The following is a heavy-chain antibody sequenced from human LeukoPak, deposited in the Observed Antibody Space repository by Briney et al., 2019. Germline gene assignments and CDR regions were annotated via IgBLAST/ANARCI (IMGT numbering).Heavy chain of an antibody. CDR1: GYTFTSYG. J-gene: IGHJ5*02. CDR2: ISAYNGNT. V-gene: IGHV1-18*01. CDR3: ATSVDP. Sequence: APVKVSCKASGYTFTSYGISWVRQAPGQGLEWMGWISAYNGNTNYAQRFQGRVTITADESTSTAYMELSSLRSDDTAVYYCATSVDPWGQGTLVTVSS.